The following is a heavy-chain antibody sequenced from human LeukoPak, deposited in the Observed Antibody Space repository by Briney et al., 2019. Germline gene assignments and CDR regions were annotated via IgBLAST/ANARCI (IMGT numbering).Heavy chain of an antibody. CDR1: GFSFDTYA. CDR3: AREIFGSGSYPDF. D-gene: IGHD3-10*01. V-gene: IGHV3-33*01. J-gene: IGHJ4*02. CDR2: WYDGSHK. Sequence: GGSLRLSCAASGFSFDTYAMHWVRQAPGQGLEWVALWYDGSHKFYSNSVRGQFTISRDNSKNTVYLQMNNLRPDDTAVYYCAREIFGSGSYPDFWGQGTLVTVSS.